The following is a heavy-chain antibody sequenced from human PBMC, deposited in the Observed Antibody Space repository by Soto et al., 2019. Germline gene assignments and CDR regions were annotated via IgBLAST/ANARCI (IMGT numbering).Heavy chain of an antibody. Sequence: QVQLVQSGAEVKKPGSPVKVSCKASGGTFSRYGISWVRQAPGQGLEWMGGIIPIFGTANYAQKFQGRVTITADESTSTAYIERRSLRSEDTAVYYCARARNDNYSYGMDVWGQGTTVTVSS. CDR1: GGTFSRYG. CDR2: IIPIFGTA. J-gene: IGHJ6*02. V-gene: IGHV1-69*12. D-gene: IGHD3-22*01. CDR3: ARARNDNYSYGMDV.